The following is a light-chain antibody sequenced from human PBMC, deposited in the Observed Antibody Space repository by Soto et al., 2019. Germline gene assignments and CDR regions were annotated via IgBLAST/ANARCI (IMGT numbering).Light chain of an antibody. CDR3: QQSYSAPCT. J-gene: IGKJ1*01. V-gene: IGKV1-39*01. CDR1: QSISNS. CDR2: DAS. Sequence: DIQMTQSPSSLAASVGARVTITCRASQSISNSLNWYQQKPGKAPKVLIFDASRLQSGVASRFSGSGSGTDFTLTISSLQPGDSATYYCQQSYSAPCTFGQGTKVQVK.